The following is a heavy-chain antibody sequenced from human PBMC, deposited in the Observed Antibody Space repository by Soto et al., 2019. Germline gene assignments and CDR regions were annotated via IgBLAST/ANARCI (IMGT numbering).Heavy chain of an antibody. Sequence: ETLSLTCTVSAGSISSYYWSWIRQPAGKGLEWIGRIYTSGSTNYNPSLKSRVTMSVDTSKNQFSLKLSSVTAADTAVYYCARDPIAVAGTLDAFDIWGQGTMVTVSS. CDR3: ARDPIAVAGTLDAFDI. V-gene: IGHV4-4*07. J-gene: IGHJ3*02. CDR1: AGSISSYY. D-gene: IGHD6-19*01. CDR2: IYTSGST.